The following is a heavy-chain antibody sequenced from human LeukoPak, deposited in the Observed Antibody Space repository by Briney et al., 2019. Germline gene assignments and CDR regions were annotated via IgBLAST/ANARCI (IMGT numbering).Heavy chain of an antibody. D-gene: IGHD2-8*01. J-gene: IGHJ6*03. CDR3: ARSAEHCNNGVCFTDYYMDV. Sequence: ASVKVSCKTSGYTFSGSYIHWVRQAPGQGLEWMGRINPNSGDTNYAQNFQGRVTMTRDTSTTTAYMELRSLTSDDTAVYFCARSAEHCNNGVCFTDYYMDVWGKGTTVTVSS. CDR2: INPNSGDT. CDR1: GYTFSGSY. V-gene: IGHV1-2*06.